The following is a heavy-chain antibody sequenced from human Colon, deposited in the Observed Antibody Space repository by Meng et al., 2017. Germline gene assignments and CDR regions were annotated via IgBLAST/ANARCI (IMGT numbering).Heavy chain of an antibody. D-gene: IGHD3-16*01. CDR3: ASLGLSGGTIDY. CDR2: ISSDGSIT. J-gene: IGHJ4*02. Sequence: GGSLRLSCAASGFTFNTYWMHWIRQVPGKGLVWVSRISSDGSITSYADSVKGRFSISRDNAKNTLYLQMNSLTVEDTAVYYCASLGLSGGTIDYWGQGTLVTVSS. V-gene: IGHV3-74*01. CDR1: GFTFNTYW.